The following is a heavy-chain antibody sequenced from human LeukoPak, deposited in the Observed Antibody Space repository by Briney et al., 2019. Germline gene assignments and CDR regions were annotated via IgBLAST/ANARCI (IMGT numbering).Heavy chain of an antibody. Sequence: GGSLRLSCAASGFTFNNYAMSWVRQAPGKGLEWVSGISASGDSTYYADSVKGRFTISRHNSKNTLYLQMNALRAGDTAIYYCAKDRGNNYGYGYYGVDVWGQGTTVTVSS. CDR3: AKDRGNNYGYGYYGVDV. V-gene: IGHV3-23*01. CDR2: ISASGDST. CDR1: GFTFNNYA. J-gene: IGHJ6*02. D-gene: IGHD3-16*01.